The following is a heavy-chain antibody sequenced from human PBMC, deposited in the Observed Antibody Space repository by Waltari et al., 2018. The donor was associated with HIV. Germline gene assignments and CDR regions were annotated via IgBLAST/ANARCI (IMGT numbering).Heavy chain of an antibody. J-gene: IGHJ5*02. CDR2: IWYDGSNK. D-gene: IGHD6-13*01. Sequence: QVQLVESGGGVVQPGRSLRLSCAASGFTFSSYGMHWVRQAPGQGLEWVAVIWYDGSNKYYADSVKGRFTISRDNSKNTLYLQMNSLRAEDTAVYYCAREDSTLWQQLGVFGWFDPWGQGTLVTVSS. CDR1: GFTFSSYG. V-gene: IGHV3-33*01. CDR3: AREDSTLWQQLGVFGWFDP.